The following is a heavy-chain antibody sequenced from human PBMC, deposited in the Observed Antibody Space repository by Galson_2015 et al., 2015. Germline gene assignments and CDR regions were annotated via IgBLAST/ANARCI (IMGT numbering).Heavy chain of an antibody. CDR1: GFTFSSYR. V-gene: IGHV3-48*02. CDR2: ISSSSSTI. Sequence: SLRLSCAASGFTFSSYRMNWVRQAPGKGLEWVSYISSSSSTIYYADSVKGRFTISRDNAKNSLYLQMNSLRDEDTAVYYCARDPREGYYDSSGLFDYWGQGTLVTVSS. J-gene: IGHJ4*02. CDR3: ARDPREGYYDSSGLFDY. D-gene: IGHD3-22*01.